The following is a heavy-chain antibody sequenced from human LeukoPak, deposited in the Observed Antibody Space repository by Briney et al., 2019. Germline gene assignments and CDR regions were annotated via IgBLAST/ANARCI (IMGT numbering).Heavy chain of an antibody. D-gene: IGHD6-19*01. J-gene: IGHJ4*02. Sequence: ASVKVSCKVSGDTLTELPMHWVRQAPGKGLEWMGGFDPEDGETVYAQTVQGRVTMTEDTSTDTAYMELSSLRSEDTAVYYCAIVEAAVSGLDYWGQGTLVSVSS. CDR3: AIVEAAVSGLDY. CDR1: GDTLTELP. V-gene: IGHV1-24*01. CDR2: FDPEDGET.